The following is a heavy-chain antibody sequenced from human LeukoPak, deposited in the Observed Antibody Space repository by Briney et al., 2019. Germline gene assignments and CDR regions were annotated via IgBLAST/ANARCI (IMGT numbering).Heavy chain of an antibody. J-gene: IGHJ4*02. Sequence: ASVKVSCKASGYTFTSYDTNWVRQATGQGLEWMGWMNPNSGNTGYAQKFQGRVTMTRNTSISTAYMELSSLRSEDTAVYYCARGKYSSSWWTTDPVDYWGQGTLVTVSS. CDR1: GYTFTSYD. V-gene: IGHV1-8*01. D-gene: IGHD6-13*01. CDR3: ARGKYSSSWWTTDPVDY. CDR2: MNPNSGNT.